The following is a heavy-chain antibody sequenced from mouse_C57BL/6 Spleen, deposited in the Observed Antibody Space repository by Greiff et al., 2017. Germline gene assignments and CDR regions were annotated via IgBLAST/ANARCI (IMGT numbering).Heavy chain of an antibody. CDR2: IDPSDSYT. Sequence: QVQLQQPGAELVMPGASVKLSCKASGYTFTSYWMHWVKQRPGQGLEWIGKIDPSDSYTNYNQKFKGKSTLTVDKSSSTAYMQLSSLTSEDSAVYYCARGDYVDDWGQGTTLTVSS. CDR3: ARGDYVDD. CDR1: GYTFTSYW. V-gene: IGHV1-69*01. J-gene: IGHJ2*01.